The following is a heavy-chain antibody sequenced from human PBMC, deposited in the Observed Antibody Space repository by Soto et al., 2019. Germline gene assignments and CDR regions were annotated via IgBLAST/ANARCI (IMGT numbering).Heavy chain of an antibody. D-gene: IGHD5-12*01. J-gene: IGHJ3*02. CDR3: ARDKSGYGPATAFDI. CDR2: IYYSGST. Sequence: PSETLSLTCTVSGGSISSGGYYWSWIRQHPGKGLEWIGYIYYSGSTYYNPSLKSRVTISVDTSKNQFSLKLSSVTAADTAVYYCARDKSGYGPATAFDIWGQGTMVTVS. V-gene: IGHV4-31*03. CDR1: GGSISSGGYY.